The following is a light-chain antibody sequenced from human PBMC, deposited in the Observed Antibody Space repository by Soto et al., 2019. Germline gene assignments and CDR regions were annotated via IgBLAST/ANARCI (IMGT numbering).Light chain of an antibody. CDR2: DAS. CDR3: QQYGSSPPYT. J-gene: IGKJ2*01. V-gene: IGKV3-11*01. Sequence: EIVLTQSPATLSLSPGERATLSCRASQSVDVFLAWYQQRPGQAPRLLIYDASKRATYVPSRFSGSGSGTDFTLTISSLEPEDFAVYYCQQYGSSPPYTFGLGTKLDIK. CDR1: QSVDVF.